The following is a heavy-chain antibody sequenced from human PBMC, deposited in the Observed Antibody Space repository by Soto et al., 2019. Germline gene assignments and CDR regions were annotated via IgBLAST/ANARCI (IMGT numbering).Heavy chain of an antibody. CDR2: IWYDGSNK. CDR1: GFTFSSYG. V-gene: IGHV3-33*01. D-gene: IGHD6-6*01. J-gene: IGHJ6*03. Sequence: QVQLVESGGGVVQPGRSLRLSCAASGFTFSSYGMHWVRQAPGKGLEWVAVIWYDGSNKYYADSVKGRFTISRDNSKNTLYLQMNSLRAEDTAVYYCARDLRIAARAVYYMDVWGKGTTVTVSS. CDR3: ARDLRIAARAVYYMDV.